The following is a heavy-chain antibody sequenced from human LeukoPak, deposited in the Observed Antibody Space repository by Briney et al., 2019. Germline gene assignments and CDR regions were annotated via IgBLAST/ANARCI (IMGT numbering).Heavy chain of an antibody. Sequence: ASVKVSCKASGGTFSSYAISWVRQAPGQGLEWMGRIIPILGIANYAQKFQGRATITADKSTSTAYMELSSLRSEDTAVYYCAREAESYSSSSYFDYWGQGTLVTVSS. D-gene: IGHD6-6*01. CDR1: GGTFSSYA. V-gene: IGHV1-69*04. J-gene: IGHJ4*02. CDR3: AREAESYSSSSYFDY. CDR2: IIPILGIA.